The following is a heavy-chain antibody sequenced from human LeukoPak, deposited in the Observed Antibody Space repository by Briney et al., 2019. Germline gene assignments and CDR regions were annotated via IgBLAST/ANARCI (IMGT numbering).Heavy chain of an antibody. CDR1: GGTFSYFA. CDR3: ARAHLTYGSGSYYGWFDP. V-gene: IGHV1-69*13. D-gene: IGHD3-10*01. Sequence: SVKVSCKATGGTFSYFAISWVRQAPGQGLEWMGGIIPIFGTANYAQKFQGRVTITADESTSTAYMELSSLRSEDTAVYYCARAHLTYGSGSYYGWFDPWGQGTLVTVSS. CDR2: IIPIFGTA. J-gene: IGHJ5*02.